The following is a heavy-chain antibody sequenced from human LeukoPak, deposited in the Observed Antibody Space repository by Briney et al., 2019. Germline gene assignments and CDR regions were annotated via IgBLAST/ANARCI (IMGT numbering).Heavy chain of an antibody. Sequence: SETLSLTCAVYGGSFSGYYWSWIRQPPGKGLEWIGEINHSGSTNYNPSPKSRVTISVDTSKNQFSLNLSSVTAADTAVYYCARGVVVVPAAIGVYFDYWGQGTLVTVSS. CDR1: GGSFSGYY. J-gene: IGHJ4*02. CDR3: ARGVVVVPAAIGVYFDY. CDR2: INHSGST. V-gene: IGHV4-34*01. D-gene: IGHD2-2*01.